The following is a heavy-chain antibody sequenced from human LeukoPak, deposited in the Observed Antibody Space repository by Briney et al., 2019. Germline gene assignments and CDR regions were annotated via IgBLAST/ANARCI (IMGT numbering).Heavy chain of an antibody. J-gene: IGHJ4*02. CDR3: ARYYYDSSGYYFFFDY. V-gene: IGHV3-21*01. Sequence: PGGSLRLSCAASGFTFSSYSMNWVRQAPGKGLEWVSSISSSSSYIYYADSVKGRFTISRDNAKNSLYLQMNSLRAKDTAVYYCARYYYDSSGYYFFFDYRGQGTLVTVSS. CDR1: GFTFSSYS. CDR2: ISSSSSYI. D-gene: IGHD3-22*01.